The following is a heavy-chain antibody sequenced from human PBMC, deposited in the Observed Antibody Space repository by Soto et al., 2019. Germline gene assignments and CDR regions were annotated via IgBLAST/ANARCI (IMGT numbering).Heavy chain of an antibody. CDR2: IIPIFGTA. V-gene: IGHV1-69*13. J-gene: IGHJ6*02. Sequence: SVKVSCKASGGTFSSYAISWVRQAPGQGLEWMGGIIPIFGTANYAQKFQGRVTITADESTSTAYMELSSLRSEDPAVYYCARDGGSAGGYCSSTSCWRSYYYGMDVWGQGTTVTVSS. CDR1: GGTFSSYA. CDR3: ARDGGSAGGYCSSTSCWRSYYYGMDV. D-gene: IGHD2-2*01.